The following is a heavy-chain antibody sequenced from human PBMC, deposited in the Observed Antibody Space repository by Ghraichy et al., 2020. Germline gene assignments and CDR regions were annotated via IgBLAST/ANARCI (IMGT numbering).Heavy chain of an antibody. Sequence: SQTLSLTCAVYGGSFSGYYWSWIRQPPGKGLEWIWEINHSGSTNYNPSLKSRVTISVDTSKNQFSLKLSSVTAADTAVYYCASAMGRYCSGGSCSEINWGQGTLVTVSS. CDR3: ASAMGRYCSGGSCSEIN. D-gene: IGHD2-15*01. V-gene: IGHV4-34*01. CDR1: GGSFSGYY. J-gene: IGHJ4*02. CDR2: INHSGST.